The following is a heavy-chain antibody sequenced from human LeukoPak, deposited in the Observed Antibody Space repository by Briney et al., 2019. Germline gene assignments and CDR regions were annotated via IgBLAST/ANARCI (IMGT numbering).Heavy chain of an antibody. CDR3: ARPKSQYYSNYVDY. CDR1: GGSISNYY. D-gene: IGHD4-11*01. CDR2: IYYSGST. V-gene: IGHV4-59*01. J-gene: IGHJ4*02. Sequence: PSETLSLTCTVSGGSISNYYWSWMRQPPGKGLEWIGYIYYSGSTNYNPSLKSRVTISVDTSKNQFSLKLSSVTAADTAVYYCARPKSQYYSNYVDYWGQGTLVTVSS.